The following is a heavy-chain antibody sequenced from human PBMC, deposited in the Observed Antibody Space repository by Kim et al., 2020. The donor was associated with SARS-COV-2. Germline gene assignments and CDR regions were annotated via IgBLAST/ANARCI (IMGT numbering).Heavy chain of an antibody. V-gene: IGHV4-59*01. CDR1: GGSISSYY. D-gene: IGHD3-22*01. CDR3: ARASSRYSSGDYALDY. J-gene: IGHJ4*01. Sequence: SDTLSLTCTVSGGSISSYYWSWIRQPPGKGLEWIGYIYYSGSTNYNPSLKSRVTISIDTSKNQFSLKLSSVTAADTAVYYCARASSRYSSGDYALDYWG. CDR2: IYYSGST.